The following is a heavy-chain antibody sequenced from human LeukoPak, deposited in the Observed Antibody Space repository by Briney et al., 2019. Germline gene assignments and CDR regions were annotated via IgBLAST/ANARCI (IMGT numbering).Heavy chain of an antibody. CDR2: ISPYNGNT. V-gene: IGHV1-18*01. J-gene: IGHJ4*02. Sequence: ASVKVSCKASGYTFTNYGISWVRQAPGQGLEWMAWISPYNGNTKYAQKFQGRVTMTTDTSTSTAYMELRSLGSDDTAVYYCAIEGPGELDPTFDYWGQGTLVTVPS. CDR1: GYTFTNYG. D-gene: IGHD1-26*01. CDR3: AIEGPGELDPTFDY.